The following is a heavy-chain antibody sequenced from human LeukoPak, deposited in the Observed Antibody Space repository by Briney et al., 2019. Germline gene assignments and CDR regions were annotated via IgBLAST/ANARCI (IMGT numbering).Heavy chain of an antibody. CDR2: VYNSGST. V-gene: IGHV4-31*03. D-gene: IGHD2-15*01. Sequence: SQTLSLTCTVSGDSVNNRAYYWSWIRQHPGKGLEWIGYVYNSGSTSYNPSLKSRVTISVDTSKNQFSLKLSSVTAADTAVYYCARVGYCSGGSCSRYYYYGMDVWGQGTTVTVSS. CDR1: GDSVNNRAYY. CDR3: ARVGYCSGGSCSRYYYYGMDV. J-gene: IGHJ6*02.